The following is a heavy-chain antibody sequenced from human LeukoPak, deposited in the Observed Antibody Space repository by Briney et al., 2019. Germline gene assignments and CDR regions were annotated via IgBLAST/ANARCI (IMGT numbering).Heavy chain of an antibody. D-gene: IGHD1-7*01. CDR2: ISSSSSTI. V-gene: IGHV3-48*01. Sequence: GGSLRLSCAASGFTFSSYSMNWVRQAPGKGLEWVSYISSSSSTIYYADSVKGRFTISRDNAKNSLYLQMNSLRAEDTAVYYCAKDHTPITGTFDYWGQGTLVTVSS. CDR3: AKDHTPITGTFDY. J-gene: IGHJ4*02. CDR1: GFTFSSYS.